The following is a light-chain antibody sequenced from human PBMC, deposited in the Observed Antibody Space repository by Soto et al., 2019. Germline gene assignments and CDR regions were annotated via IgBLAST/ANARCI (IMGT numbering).Light chain of an antibody. CDR1: QGISNR. Sequence: DVQMTQSPSTLSASVGDRVTITCRASQGISNRLAWYQQKPGKAPKLLIYQASSLKSGVPSRFGGSGSRTEFTLTITSLQPDDFATYYCQQYNSHWTCGQGTKVEIK. CDR2: QAS. CDR3: QQYNSHWT. J-gene: IGKJ1*01. V-gene: IGKV1-5*03.